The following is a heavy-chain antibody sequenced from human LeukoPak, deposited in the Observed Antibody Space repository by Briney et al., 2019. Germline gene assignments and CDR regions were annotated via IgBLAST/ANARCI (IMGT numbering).Heavy chain of an antibody. CDR2: IYYSGST. CDR1: GGSISSGGYY. Sequence: ASETLSLTCTVSGGSISSGGYYWSWIRQHPGKGLEWIGYIYYSGSTNYNPSLKSRVTISVDKSKNQFSLKLSSVTAADTAVYYCARDRVGARVNYFDYWGQGTLVTVSS. D-gene: IGHD1-26*01. J-gene: IGHJ4*02. V-gene: IGHV4-31*03. CDR3: ARDRVGARVNYFDY.